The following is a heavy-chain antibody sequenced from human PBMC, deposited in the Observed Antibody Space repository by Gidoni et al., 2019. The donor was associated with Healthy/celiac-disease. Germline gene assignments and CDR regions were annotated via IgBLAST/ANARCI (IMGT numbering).Heavy chain of an antibody. CDR3: ARDRAIFGVVGLFDY. D-gene: IGHD3-3*01. CDR2: ISSSSSYT. Sequence: QVQLVESGGGLVKPGGSLRLSCAASGFTFSDYYMSWIRQAPGKGLEWVSYISSSSSYTNYADSVKGRFTISRDNAKNSLYLQMNSLRAEDTAVYYCARDRAIFGVVGLFDYWGQGTLVTVSS. CDR1: GFTFSDYY. J-gene: IGHJ4*02. V-gene: IGHV3-11*06.